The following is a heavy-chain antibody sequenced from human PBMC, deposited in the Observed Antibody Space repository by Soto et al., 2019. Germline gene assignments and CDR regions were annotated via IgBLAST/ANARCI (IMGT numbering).Heavy chain of an antibody. V-gene: IGHV3-23*01. CDR1: GFTFSSYA. Sequence: PGGSLRLSCAASGFTFSSYAMSWVRQAPGKGLEWVSAISGSGGSTYYADSVKGRFTISRDNSKNTLYLQMNSLRAEDTAVYYCANLPYYYGSSGSGPWYYFDYWGQGTLVTVSS. CDR2: ISGSGGST. D-gene: IGHD3-22*01. J-gene: IGHJ4*02. CDR3: ANLPYYYGSSGSGPWYYFDY.